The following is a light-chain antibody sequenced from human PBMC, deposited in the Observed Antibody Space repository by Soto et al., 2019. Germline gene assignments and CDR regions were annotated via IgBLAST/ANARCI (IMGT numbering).Light chain of an antibody. Sequence: EIVLTQSPGTLSLSPGEGATLSCRASQSVSSNSLAWYQHKPGQAPRLLIYGASRRATGIPDRLSGSGSGTDFTLTISRLEPEDFVVYYCQQYGGSPGLTFGGGTKVEIK. J-gene: IGKJ4*01. CDR1: QSVSSNS. V-gene: IGKV3-20*01. CDR3: QQYGGSPGLT. CDR2: GAS.